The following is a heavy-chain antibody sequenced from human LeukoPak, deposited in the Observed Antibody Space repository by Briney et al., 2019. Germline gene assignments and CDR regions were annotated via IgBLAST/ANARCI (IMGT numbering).Heavy chain of an antibody. Sequence: GGSLRLSCTASGFTFGDYAMSWFRQAPGKGLEWVGFIRSKAYGGTTEYAASVKGRFTISRDDSKSIAYLQMNSLKTEDTAVYYCTRELQGRLDFWSGYPDFDYWGQGTLVTVSS. CDR3: TRELQGRLDFWSGYPDFDY. CDR2: IRSKAYGGTT. CDR1: GFTFGDYA. D-gene: IGHD3-3*01. V-gene: IGHV3-49*03. J-gene: IGHJ4*02.